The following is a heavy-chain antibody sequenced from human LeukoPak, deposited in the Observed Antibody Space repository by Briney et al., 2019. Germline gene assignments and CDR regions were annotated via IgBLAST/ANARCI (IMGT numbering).Heavy chain of an antibody. CDR2: IYYSGST. CDR1: GGSISSGDYY. CDR3: AIDWYQLPATGDYYGMDV. Sequence: PSETLSLTCTVSGGSISSGDYYWRWIRQPPGKGLERIGYIYYSGSTYYNPSLKSRVTISVDTSKNQFSLTLSSVTAADTAVYYCAIDWYQLPATGDYYGMDVWGQGTTVTVSS. D-gene: IGHD2-2*01. V-gene: IGHV4-30-4*01. J-gene: IGHJ6*02.